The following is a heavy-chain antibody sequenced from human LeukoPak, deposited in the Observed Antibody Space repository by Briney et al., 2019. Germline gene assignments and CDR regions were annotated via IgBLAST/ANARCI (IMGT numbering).Heavy chain of an antibody. CDR1: GFTFSGRW. D-gene: IGHD1-26*01. CDR2: INQDGTDK. Sequence: GGSLRLSCAASGFTFSGRWMSWLRQAPGKGLEWVANINQDGTDKYYVDSVKGRFTISRDNAKNSLYLQMNSLRAEDTAVYYCAREIVGTHKSRFDPWGQGTLVTVSS. CDR3: AREIVGTHKSRFDP. J-gene: IGHJ5*02. V-gene: IGHV3-7*03.